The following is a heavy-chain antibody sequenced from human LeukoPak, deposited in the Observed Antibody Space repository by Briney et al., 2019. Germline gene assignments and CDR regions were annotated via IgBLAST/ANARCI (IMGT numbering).Heavy chain of an antibody. CDR1: GFTFSSYE. J-gene: IGHJ4*02. V-gene: IGHV3-53*01. Sequence: GGSLRLSCVASGFTFSSYEMSWVRQAPGKGLEWVSGIGGGGTEYYADSVKGRFIISSDSSQNLVHLQMNSLTVEDTAVYYCARAQGALDYWGQGTLVTVSS. CDR3: ARAQGALDY. D-gene: IGHD1-26*01. CDR2: IGGGGTE.